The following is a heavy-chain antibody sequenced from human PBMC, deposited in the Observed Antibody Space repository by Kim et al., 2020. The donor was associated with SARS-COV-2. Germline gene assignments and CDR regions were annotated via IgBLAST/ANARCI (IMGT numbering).Heavy chain of an antibody. Sequence: SETLSLTCAVYGGSFSGYYWSWIRQPPGKGLEWIGEINHSGSTNYNPSLKSRVTISVDTSKKQFSLKLSSVTAADTAVYYCARVEGYYYGMDVWGQGTTVTVSS. CDR1: GGSFSGYY. J-gene: IGHJ6*02. CDR3: ARVEGYYYGMDV. CDR2: INHSGST. V-gene: IGHV4-34*01.